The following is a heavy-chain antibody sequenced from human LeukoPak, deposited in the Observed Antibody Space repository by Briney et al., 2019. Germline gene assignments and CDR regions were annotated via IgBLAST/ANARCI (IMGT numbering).Heavy chain of an antibody. J-gene: IGHJ4*02. CDR1: GYTFTSYD. D-gene: IGHD2-2*01. CDR3: ARAIRYCSSTSCPYYFDY. V-gene: IGHV1-8*01. CDR2: MNPNSGNT. Sequence: ASVKVSCKASGYTFTSYDINWVRQATGQGLEWMGWMNPNSGNTGYAQKFQGRVTMTRNTSISTAYMELSSLRSEDTAVYYCARAIRYCSSTSCPYYFDYWGQGTLVTVSS.